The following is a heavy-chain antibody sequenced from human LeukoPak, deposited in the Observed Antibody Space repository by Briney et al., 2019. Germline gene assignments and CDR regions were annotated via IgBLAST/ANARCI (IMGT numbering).Heavy chain of an antibody. J-gene: IGHJ4*02. D-gene: IGHD6-6*01. CDR1: GFTFSSYW. Sequence: GGSLRLSCAASGFTFSSYWMSWVRQAPGKGLEWVANIKQDGSEKYYVDSVKGRFTISRDNAKNSLYLQMNSLKTEDTAVYYCARLYSSSSSDYWGQGTLVTVSS. CDR2: IKQDGSEK. CDR3: ARLYSSSSSDY. V-gene: IGHV3-7*03.